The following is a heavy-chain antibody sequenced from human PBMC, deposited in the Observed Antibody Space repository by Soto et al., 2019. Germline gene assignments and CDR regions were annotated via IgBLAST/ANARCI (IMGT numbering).Heavy chain of an antibody. V-gene: IGHV1-69*01. CDR3: ARRDQLTYDFWSGYTGMDV. CDR2: IIPIFGTA. D-gene: IGHD3-3*01. J-gene: IGHJ6*02. CDR1: GGTFSSYA. Sequence: QVQLVQSGAEVKKPGSSVKVSCKASGGTFSSYAISWVRQAPGQGLEWMGGIIPIFGTAKYAQKFQVRATITAEESTSAAYMELSSLRSEDTAVYYCARRDQLTYDFWSGYTGMDVWGQGTTVTVS.